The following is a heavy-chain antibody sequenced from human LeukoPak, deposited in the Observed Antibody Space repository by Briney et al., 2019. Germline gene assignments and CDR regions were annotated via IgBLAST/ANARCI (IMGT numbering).Heavy chain of an antibody. J-gene: IGHJ4*02. D-gene: IGHD2-2*02. V-gene: IGHV1-69*05. CDR1: GGTFSSYA. CDR2: IIPIFGTA. Sequence: GASVKVSCKASGGTFSSYAISWVRQAPGQGLEWMGEIIPIFGTANYAQKFQGRVTITTDESTSTAYMELSSLRSEDTAVYYCARGPCSSTSCYTVQFDYWGQGTPVTVSS. CDR3: ARGPCSSTSCYTVQFDY.